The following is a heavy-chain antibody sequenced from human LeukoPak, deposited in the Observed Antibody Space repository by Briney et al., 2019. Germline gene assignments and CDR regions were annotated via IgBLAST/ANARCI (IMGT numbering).Heavy chain of an antibody. CDR2: IKSKTDGGTT. CDR1: GLLFSDAW. D-gene: IGHD3-10*02. J-gene: IGHJ4*02. CDR3: TTDRDVRGVISNY. V-gene: IGHV3-15*01. Sequence: GGSLRLSCAVSGLLFSDAWMSWVRQAPGKGLEWVGRIKSKTDGGTTDYAAPVKGRFTISRDDSKNTLYLQMNSLKTEDTAVYYCTTDRDVRGVISNYWGQGTLVTVSS.